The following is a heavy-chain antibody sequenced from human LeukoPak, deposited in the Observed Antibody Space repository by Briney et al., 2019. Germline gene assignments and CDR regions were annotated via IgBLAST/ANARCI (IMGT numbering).Heavy chain of an antibody. CDR2: ISSSGYI. CDR3: ASVSGSHGYFDY. V-gene: IGHV3-21*01. Sequence: GGSLRLSCAASGFTFNNYNFNWVRQAPGKGLEWVSSISSSGYIYYADSVKGRFTVSRDNAKNSLYLQMASLRAEDTAVYYCASVSGSHGYFDYWGQGTLVTVSS. J-gene: IGHJ4*02. CDR1: GFTFNNYN. D-gene: IGHD1-26*01.